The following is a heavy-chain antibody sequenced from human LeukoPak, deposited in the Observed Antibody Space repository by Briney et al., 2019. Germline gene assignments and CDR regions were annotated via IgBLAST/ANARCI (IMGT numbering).Heavy chain of an antibody. CDR3: ARHAIAVAGLDY. CDR1: GGSISSSSYY. J-gene: IGHJ4*02. D-gene: IGHD6-19*01. Sequence: SETLSLTCTVSGGSISSSSYYWGWIRQPSGKGLEWIGSIYYSGSTYYNPSLKSRVTIPVDTSKNQFSLKLSSVTAADTAVYYCARHAIAVAGLDYWGQGTLVTVSS. V-gene: IGHV4-39*01. CDR2: IYYSGST.